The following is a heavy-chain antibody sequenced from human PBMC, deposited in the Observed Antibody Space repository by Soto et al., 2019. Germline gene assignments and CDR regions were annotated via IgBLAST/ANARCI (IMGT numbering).Heavy chain of an antibody. CDR3: ARGQRGAVAGIGGYYFDY. J-gene: IGHJ4*02. CDR2: INHSGST. D-gene: IGHD6-19*01. V-gene: IGHV4-34*01. CDR1: GGSFTGYY. Sequence: QVQLQQWGAGLLKPSETLSLTCAVYGGSFTGYYWSWIRQPPGKGLEWIGEINHSGSTNYNPSLKSRVTISVDTSKNQVSLKLSSVTAADTAVYYCARGQRGAVAGIGGYYFDYWGQGTLVTVSS.